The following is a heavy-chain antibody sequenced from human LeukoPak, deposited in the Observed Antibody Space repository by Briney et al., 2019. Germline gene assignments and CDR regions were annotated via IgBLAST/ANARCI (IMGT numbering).Heavy chain of an antibody. CDR2: ISGSDGST. J-gene: IGHJ4*02. CDR1: GFTFSNYA. D-gene: IGHD2-15*01. Sequence: PGGSLRLSCTASGFTFSNYAMSWVRQAPGKGLEWVSTISGSDGSTYYADSVKGRFTISRDNSKHTLYLQMNSLRVEDTAIYYCAKGRGYCTGGSCYSDYWGQGTLVTVSS. CDR3: AKGRGYCTGGSCYSDY. V-gene: IGHV3-23*01.